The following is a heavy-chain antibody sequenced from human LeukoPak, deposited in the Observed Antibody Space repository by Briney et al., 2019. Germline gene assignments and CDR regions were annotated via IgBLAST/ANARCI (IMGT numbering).Heavy chain of an antibody. V-gene: IGHV1-69*13. Sequence: SVKVSCKASGGTFSSYAISWVRQAPGQGLEWMGGIIPIFGTANYAQKFQGRVTITADESTSTAYMELSSLRSEDTAVYYCARDVQVMVYAIVYWGQGTLVTVSS. D-gene: IGHD2-8*01. CDR1: GGTFSSYA. CDR2: IIPIFGTA. CDR3: ARDVQVMVYAIVY. J-gene: IGHJ4*02.